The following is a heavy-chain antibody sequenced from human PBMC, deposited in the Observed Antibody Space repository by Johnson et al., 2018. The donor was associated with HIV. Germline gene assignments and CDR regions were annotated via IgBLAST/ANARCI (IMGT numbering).Heavy chain of an antibody. V-gene: IGHV3-20*04. CDR1: GFRFDNYD. J-gene: IGHJ3*02. D-gene: IGHD3-3*01. CDR2: INWIGGLT. Sequence: VQLVESGGGGVRPGGSLRLSCAASGFRFDNYDMTWVRRAPGKGLEWVSGINWIGGLTAYVDSVNGRFPISRDNAKKSLDLQMNSLRAEDTALYYCASSYDFWSGYPTNAFEIWGQGTMVTVSS. CDR3: ASSYDFWSGYPTNAFEI.